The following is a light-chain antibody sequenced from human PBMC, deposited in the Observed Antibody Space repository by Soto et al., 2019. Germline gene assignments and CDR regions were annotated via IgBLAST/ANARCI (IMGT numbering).Light chain of an antibody. V-gene: IGKV2-24*01. CDR1: QSLVHIDGNTY. Sequence: DIVLTQTRLSSRVTLGQPASISCRSSQSLVHIDGNTYFNWLQQRPGQPPRLLIYKSSNRFPGVPDRFSGSGAGTDFTRKISRVEAEDVGVYYCMQATQSYTFGQGTRLEIK. J-gene: IGKJ2*01. CDR3: MQATQSYT. CDR2: KSS.